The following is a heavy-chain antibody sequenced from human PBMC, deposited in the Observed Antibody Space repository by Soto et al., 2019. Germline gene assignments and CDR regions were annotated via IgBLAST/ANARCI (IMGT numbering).Heavy chain of an antibody. CDR1: GYTFTSYY. Sequence: ASVKVSCKASGYTFTSYYMHWVRQAPGQGLEWMGIINPSGGSTSYAQKFQGRVTMTRDTSTSTVYMELSSLRSEDTAVYYCARTGMVAATNYYYYGMDVWGQGTTVTVSS. CDR2: INPSGGST. D-gene: IGHD2-15*01. CDR3: ARTGMVAATNYYYYGMDV. J-gene: IGHJ6*02. V-gene: IGHV1-46*01.